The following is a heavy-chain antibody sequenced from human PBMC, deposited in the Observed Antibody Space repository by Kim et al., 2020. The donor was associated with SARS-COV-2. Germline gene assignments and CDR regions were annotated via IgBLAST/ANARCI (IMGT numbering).Heavy chain of an antibody. CDR3: ARVYIYDSSGYYGSLGY. D-gene: IGHD3-22*01. Sequence: SVKVSCKASGGTFSSYAISWVRQAPGQGLEWMGRIIPILGIANYAQKFQGRVTITADKSTSTAYMELSSLRSEDTAVYYCARVYIYDSSGYYGSLGYWGQGTLVTVSS. V-gene: IGHV1-69*04. CDR2: IIPILGIA. J-gene: IGHJ4*02. CDR1: GGTFSSYA.